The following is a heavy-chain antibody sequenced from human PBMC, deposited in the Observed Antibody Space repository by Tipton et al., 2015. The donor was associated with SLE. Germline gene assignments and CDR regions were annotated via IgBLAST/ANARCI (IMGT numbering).Heavy chain of an antibody. CDR1: GVSISSGGYY. CDR3: ARDQGSLVAFDI. V-gene: IGHV4-31*02. Sequence: LRLSCTVSGVSISSGGYYWSWIRQHPGKGLEWIGYLYYSGSTYYNPSLKSRLTISVDTSKNQFSLKLSSVTAADTAVHYCARDQGSLVAFDIWGQGTMVTVSS. J-gene: IGHJ3*02. CDR2: LYYSGST. D-gene: IGHD6-6*01.